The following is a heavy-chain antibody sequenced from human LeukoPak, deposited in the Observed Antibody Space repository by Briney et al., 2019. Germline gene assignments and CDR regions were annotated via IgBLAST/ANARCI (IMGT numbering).Heavy chain of an antibody. CDR1: GFTFSSYG. D-gene: IGHD4-11*01. Sequence: PGGSLRPSCAASGFTFSSYGMHWVRQAPGKGLEWVAFIRYDGSNKYYADSVKGRFTISRDNSKNTLYLQMNSLRAEDTAVYYCAKDSGNYALPLDYWGQGTLVTVSS. CDR2: IRYDGSNK. V-gene: IGHV3-30*02. J-gene: IGHJ4*02. CDR3: AKDSGNYALPLDY.